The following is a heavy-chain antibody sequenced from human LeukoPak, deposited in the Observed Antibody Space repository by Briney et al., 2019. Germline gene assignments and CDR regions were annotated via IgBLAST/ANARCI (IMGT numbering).Heavy chain of an antibody. J-gene: IGHJ3*02. Sequence: ASVKVSCKASGFTFTSSAVQWVRQARGQRLEWIGWIVVGSGNTNYAQKFQERVTITRDMSTSTAYMELSSLRSEDTAVYYCAAGLRSYDSSGYYAFDIWGQGTTVTVSS. CDR1: GFTFTSSA. CDR3: AAGLRSYDSSGYYAFDI. V-gene: IGHV1-58*01. D-gene: IGHD3-22*01. CDR2: IVVGSGNT.